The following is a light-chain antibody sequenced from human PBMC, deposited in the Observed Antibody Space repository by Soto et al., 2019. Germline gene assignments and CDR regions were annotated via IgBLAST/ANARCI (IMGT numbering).Light chain of an antibody. CDR1: QPILYRPNNRSY. CDR2: WTS. V-gene: IGKV4-1*01. Sequence: IVMTQSPDSLAVSLGERATINCRSSQPILYRPNNRSYLAWYQQKSGQPPKLLISWTSIRDSGVPDRFSGSGSGTDVTLTISSLQSEDVAVYYCQQLESRPFAFGPG. J-gene: IGKJ3*01. CDR3: QQLESRPFA.